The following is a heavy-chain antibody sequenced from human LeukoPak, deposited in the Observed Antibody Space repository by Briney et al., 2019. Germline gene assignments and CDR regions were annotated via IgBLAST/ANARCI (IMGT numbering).Heavy chain of an antibody. J-gene: IGHJ5*02. D-gene: IGHD4-17*01. CDR2: IIPIFGTA. V-gene: IGHV1-69*05. CDR1: GGTFSSYA. Sequence: GSSVNVSCKASGGTFSSYAISWVRQAPGQGLEWMGRIIPIFGTANYAQKFQGRVTITTDESTSTAYMELSSLRSEDTAVYYCARVRFRTRTVRGSNWFDPWGQGTLVTVSS. CDR3: ARVRFRTRTVRGSNWFDP.